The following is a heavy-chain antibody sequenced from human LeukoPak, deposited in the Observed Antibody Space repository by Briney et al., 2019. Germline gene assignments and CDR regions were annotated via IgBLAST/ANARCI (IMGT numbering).Heavy chain of an antibody. CDR2: IKPDGSAK. J-gene: IGHJ4*02. V-gene: IGHV3-7*01. CDR3: ATRILG. Sequence: QSGGSLRLSCAASAFTFSSYWMTWVRQAPGKGLEWVASIKPDGSAKYYVDSVKGRFTISRDNTKNSLYPQMNSLRAEDTAVYYCATRILGWGQGTLVTVSS. D-gene: IGHD3-3*01. CDR1: AFTFSSYW.